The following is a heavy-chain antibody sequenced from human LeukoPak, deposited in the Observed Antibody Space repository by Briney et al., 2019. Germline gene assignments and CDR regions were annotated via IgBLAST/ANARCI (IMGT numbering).Heavy chain of an antibody. V-gene: IGHV4-34*01. CDR2: INHSGST. CDR3: ARGPDPPLERRGAAVPFDY. CDR1: GGSFSGYY. Sequence: SETLSLTCAVYGGSFSGYYWSWIRQPPGKGLEWIGEINHSGSTNYNPSLKSRVTISVDTSKNQFSLKLSSVTAADTAVYYCARGPDPPLERRGAAVPFDYWGQGTLVTVSS. D-gene: IGHD1-1*01. J-gene: IGHJ4*02.